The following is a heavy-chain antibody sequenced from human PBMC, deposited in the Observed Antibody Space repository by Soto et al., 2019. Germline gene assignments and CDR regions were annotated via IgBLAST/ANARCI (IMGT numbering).Heavy chain of an antibody. CDR2: FDPEDGEK. D-gene: IGHD1-26*01. V-gene: IGHV1-24*01. CDR3: ATEGRPSSGSYFYYYYGMDV. CDR1: GYTLTELS. J-gene: IGHJ6*02. Sequence: GASVKVSCKVSGYTLTELSMHWVRQAPGKGLEWMGGFDPEDGEKIYAQKFQGRVTMTEDTSTDTAYMEQSSLRSEDTAVYYCATEGRPSSGSYFYYYYGMDVWGQGTTVTVSS.